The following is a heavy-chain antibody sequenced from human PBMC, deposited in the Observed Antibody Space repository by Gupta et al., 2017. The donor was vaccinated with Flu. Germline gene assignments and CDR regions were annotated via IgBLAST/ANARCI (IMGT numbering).Heavy chain of an antibody. J-gene: IGHJ6*02. CDR3: ARLYDFWSGYHNYGMDV. V-gene: IGHV1-8*01. D-gene: IGHD3-3*01. CDR2: MNPNSGNT. Sequence: GQGLEWMGWMNPNSGNTGYAQKFQGRVTMTRNTSISTAYMELSSLRSEDTAVYYCARLYDFWSGYHNYGMDVWGQGTTVTVSS.